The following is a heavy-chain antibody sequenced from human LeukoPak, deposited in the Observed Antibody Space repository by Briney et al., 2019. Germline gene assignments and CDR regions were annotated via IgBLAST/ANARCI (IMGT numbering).Heavy chain of an antibody. V-gene: IGHV4-59*01. CDR3: GRYDFNKFFDY. J-gene: IGHJ4*02. CDR1: GASISNYY. D-gene: IGHD3-3*01. CDR2: IYYSGST. Sequence: PSETLSLTCTVSGASISNYYWSWIRQPPGKGLEWIGYIYYSGSTNYNPSPKSRVTMSVDTSKNQFSLKLSSVTAADTAVYYCGRYDFNKFFDYWGQGTRVTVSS.